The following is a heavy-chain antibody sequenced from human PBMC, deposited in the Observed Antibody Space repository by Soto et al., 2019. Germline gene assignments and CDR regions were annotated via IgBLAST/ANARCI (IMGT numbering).Heavy chain of an antibody. CDR1: GDSVSSNSAA. Sequence: SQTLSLTCAISGDSVSSNSAAWNWIRQSPSRGLEWLGRTYYRSKWYNDYAVSVKSRITINPDTSKNQFSLQLSSVTPEDTAVYYCARDGLGPYDFWSGYDAFDIWGQGTMVTVSS. CDR2: TYYRSKWYN. D-gene: IGHD3-3*01. CDR3: ARDGLGPYDFWSGYDAFDI. V-gene: IGHV6-1*01. J-gene: IGHJ3*02.